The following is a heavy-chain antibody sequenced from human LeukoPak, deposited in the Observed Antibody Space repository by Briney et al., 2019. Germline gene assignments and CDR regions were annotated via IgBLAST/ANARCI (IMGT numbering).Heavy chain of an antibody. D-gene: IGHD4-17*01. J-gene: IGHJ6*02. CDR1: GFTFSSYW. Sequence: PGGSLRLSCAASGFTFSSYWMSWVRQAPGKGLEWVSVIYSGGSTYYADSVKGRFTISRDNSKNTLYLQMNSLRAEDTAVYYCARDRRLRYYYYGMDVWGQGTTVTVSS. V-gene: IGHV3-53*01. CDR2: IYSGGST. CDR3: ARDRRLRYYYYGMDV.